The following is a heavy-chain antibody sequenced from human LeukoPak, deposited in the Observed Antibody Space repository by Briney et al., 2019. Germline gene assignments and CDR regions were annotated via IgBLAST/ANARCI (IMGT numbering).Heavy chain of an antibody. Sequence: ASLRLSCAASGFTYSSYAMSWVRQAPGKGLEWVSAISGSGGSTYYADSVKGRFTISRDNSKNTLYLQMNSLRAEDTAVYYCAKDLGPYSSSWYDYWGQGTLVTVSS. CDR1: GFTYSSYA. CDR3: AKDLGPYSSSWYDY. V-gene: IGHV3-23*01. D-gene: IGHD6-13*01. J-gene: IGHJ4*02. CDR2: ISGSGGST.